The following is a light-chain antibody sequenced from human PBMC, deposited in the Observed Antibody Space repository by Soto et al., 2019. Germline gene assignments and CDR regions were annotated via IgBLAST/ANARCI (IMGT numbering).Light chain of an antibody. J-gene: IGKJ1*01. CDR1: QTISSF. V-gene: IGKV1-5*03. CDR2: QAS. Sequence: DIQMTQPPSTLSASVGDRVTITCRASQTISSFLAWYQQKPRQAPKLLIYQASTLESGVPSRFSGSGSGTEFTLTISSLQADDLATYYCQQYNTYLTFGQGTKVEIK. CDR3: QQYNTYLT.